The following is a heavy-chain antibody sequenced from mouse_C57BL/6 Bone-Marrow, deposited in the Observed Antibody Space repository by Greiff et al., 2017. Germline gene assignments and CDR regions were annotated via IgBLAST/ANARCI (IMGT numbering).Heavy chain of an antibody. CDR3: AKRDYYGSSYDWYFDV. J-gene: IGHJ1*03. CDR1: GFSLTSSG. V-gene: IGHV2-5*01. CDR2: IWRGGST. D-gene: IGHD1-1*01. Sequence: QVQLQQSGPGLVQPSQSLSITCTVSGFSLTSSGVHWVRQSPGKGLEWLGVIWRGGSTDYNAAFMSRLSITKDNSKSQVFFKMNSLQADDTAIYYCAKRDYYGSSYDWYFDVWGTGTTVTVSS.